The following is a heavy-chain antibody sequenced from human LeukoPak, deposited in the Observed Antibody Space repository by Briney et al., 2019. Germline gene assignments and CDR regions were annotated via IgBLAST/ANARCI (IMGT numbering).Heavy chain of an antibody. D-gene: IGHD4-11*01. CDR3: ARADYTADVAAFDI. J-gene: IGHJ3*02. CDR2: ISSSGSTI. CDR1: GFTFSSYE. Sequence: PGGSLRLSCAASGFTFSSYEMNWVRQAPGKGLEWVSYISSSGSTIYYADSVKGRFTISRDNAKNSLYLQMNSLRAEDTAVYYCARADYTADVAAFDIWGQGTMVTVSS. V-gene: IGHV3-48*03.